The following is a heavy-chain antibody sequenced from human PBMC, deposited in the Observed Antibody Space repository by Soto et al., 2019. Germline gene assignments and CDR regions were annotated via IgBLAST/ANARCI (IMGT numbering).Heavy chain of an antibody. J-gene: IGHJ4*02. CDR2: ISGSSSDT. Sequence: QAQLVESGGGLVKPGGSLRLSCAASGFTFSDYYMSWIRQAPGKGLEWVSYISGSSSDTNYAASLKGRFTISRDNTKISLYLQMNSLRAEDTAVIYCASQCKDLAKVSWFMSAHGYFDYWGQGILVTVSS. CDR3: ASQCKDLAKVSWFMSAHGYFDY. V-gene: IGHV3-11*06. D-gene: IGHD3-9*01. CDR1: GFTFSDYY.